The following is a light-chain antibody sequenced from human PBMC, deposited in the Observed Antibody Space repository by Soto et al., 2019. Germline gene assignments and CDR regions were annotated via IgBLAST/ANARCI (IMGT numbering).Light chain of an antibody. V-gene: IGKV3-20*01. J-gene: IGKJ3*01. Sequence: EIVLTQSPGTLSLSPGERATLSCSSSQSVSSSYLAWYQQKPGQAPRLLIYAASSRATGIPDRFSGSGSGTDFILTISRVEPEDFAVYYCQQFGTSSLVTFGPGTKVDIK. CDR3: QQFGTSSLVT. CDR1: QSVSSSY. CDR2: AAS.